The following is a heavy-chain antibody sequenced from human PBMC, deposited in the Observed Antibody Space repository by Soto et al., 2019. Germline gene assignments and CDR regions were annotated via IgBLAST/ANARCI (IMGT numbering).Heavy chain of an antibody. CDR3: VREEASGRSGRSYYYYYNGMDV. CDR2: VTTSGTTA. D-gene: IGHD3-10*01. J-gene: IGHJ6*02. Sequence: GGSLRPSCVVSAFTFSRYNIHCVRQPPGKGLEWVAYVTTSGTTAIYADSVEGRFAISTHVATHSVHLQIHCLRDEDPSVNYRVREEASGRSGRSYYYYYNGMDVWGQGTTVTVSS. CDR1: AFTFSRYN. V-gene: IGHV3-48*02.